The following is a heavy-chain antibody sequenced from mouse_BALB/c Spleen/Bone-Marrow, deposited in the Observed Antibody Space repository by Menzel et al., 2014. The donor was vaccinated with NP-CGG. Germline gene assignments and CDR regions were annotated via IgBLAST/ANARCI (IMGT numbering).Heavy chain of an antibody. J-gene: IGHJ1*01. Sequence: EVQLVESGGGLVKPGGSLKLSCAVSGFTFSSYAMSWVRQTPEKRLEWVAAISSGGGYIYYPDNVKGRFTISRDNAKNILCLQMSNLRCEDTAMYYCARHHDSCNWYLDDWGAGTTVTVSS. D-gene: IGHD2-3*01. CDR1: GFTFSSYA. CDR2: ISSGGGYI. CDR3: ARHHDSCNWYLDD. V-gene: IGHV5-9-3*01.